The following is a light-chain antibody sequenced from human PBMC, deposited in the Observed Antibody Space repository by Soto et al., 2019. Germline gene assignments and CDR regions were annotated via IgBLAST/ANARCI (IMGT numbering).Light chain of an antibody. CDR2: EVT. CDR3: SSYTTARTYV. Sequence: QSVLTQPASVSGSPGQSITISRTGTSSDVGGYDYVSWYQQHPDKAPKFMIYEVTNRPSGVSHRFSGSKSGNTASLAISGLQAEDEADYYCSSYTTARTYVFGTGTKVTVL. CDR1: SSDVGGYDY. V-gene: IGLV2-14*01. J-gene: IGLJ1*01.